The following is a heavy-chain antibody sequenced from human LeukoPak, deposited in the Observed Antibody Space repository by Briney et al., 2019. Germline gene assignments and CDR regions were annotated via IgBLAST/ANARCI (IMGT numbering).Heavy chain of an antibody. J-gene: IGHJ4*02. CDR1: VGSISNYF. CDR2: IYSSGST. CDR3: ARRPTGDPKFDY. D-gene: IGHD7-27*01. V-gene: IGHV4-59*08. Sequence: SETLSLTCSVSVGSISNYFWTWIRQPPGKGLEWIGYIYSSGSTYYNPSLKSRVTISVDTSKNRFPLKLSTVTAADTAVYYCARRPTGDPKFDYWGQGTLVTVSS.